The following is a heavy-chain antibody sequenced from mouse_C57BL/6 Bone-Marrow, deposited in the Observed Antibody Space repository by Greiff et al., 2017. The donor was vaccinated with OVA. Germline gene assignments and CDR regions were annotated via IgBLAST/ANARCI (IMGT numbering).Heavy chain of an antibody. V-gene: IGHV5-6*01. D-gene: IGHD1-1*01. J-gene: IGHJ2*01. CDR2: ISSGGSYT. CDR3: ARRGYYGLFDY. CDR1: GFTFSSYG. Sequence: EVQGVESGGDLVKPGGSLKLSCAASGFTFSSYGMSWVRQTPDKRLEWVATISSGGSYTYYPDSVKGRFTISRDNAKNTLYLQMSSLKSEDTAMYYCARRGYYGLFDYWGQGTTLTVSS.